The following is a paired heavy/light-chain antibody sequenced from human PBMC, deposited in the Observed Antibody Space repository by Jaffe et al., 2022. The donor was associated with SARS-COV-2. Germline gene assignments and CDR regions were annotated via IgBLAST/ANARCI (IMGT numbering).Heavy chain of an antibody. Sequence: QVHLQESGPGLVKPSGTLSLTCAVSGESVNTNKWWSWVRQPPGKGLEYIGGVSYSGNSKYNPSLKSRITMSVDESKNQFSLELTSVTAADTALYYCVRVLAAFQGFPDWGQGILVTVS. CDR2: VSYSGNS. D-gene: IGHD6-19*01. V-gene: IGHV4-4*02. J-gene: IGHJ4*02. CDR1: GESVNTNKW. CDR3: VRVLAAFQGFPD.
Light chain of an antibody. CDR2: HTN. J-gene: IGLJ3*02. CDR3: LLHYDYAWF. Sequence: QTVVTQEPSLTVSPGGTVTLTCASSTGAVTSDFSPIWLQQKPGQAPRALLHHTNSRHSSTPARFAGSLLGGKAALTLSGVQPEDEAVYYCLLHYDYAWFFGGGTRLTV. V-gene: IGLV7-43*01. CDR1: TGAVTSDFS.